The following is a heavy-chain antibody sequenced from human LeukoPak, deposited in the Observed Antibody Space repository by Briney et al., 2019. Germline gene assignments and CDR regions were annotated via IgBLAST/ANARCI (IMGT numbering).Heavy chain of an antibody. CDR2: IQYDGSYK. Sequence: GGSLRLSCAPSGFTFSTYGIHWVRQAPGKGLEWVAFIQYDGSYKFYADSVQGRFSISRDNSKNTLFLQMNSLRAEDTAVYYCAKTSDQLLYSKFDYWGQGTLVTVSS. D-gene: IGHD2-2*02. V-gene: IGHV3-30*02. J-gene: IGHJ4*02. CDR1: GFTFSTYG. CDR3: AKTSDQLLYSKFDY.